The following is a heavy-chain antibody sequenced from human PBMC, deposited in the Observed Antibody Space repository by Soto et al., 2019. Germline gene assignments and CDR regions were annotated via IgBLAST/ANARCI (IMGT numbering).Heavy chain of an antibody. D-gene: IGHD3-22*01. CDR3: ARHYYDSRSKAFDY. CDR2: IYYSGST. CDR1: GGSISSSSYY. Sequence: SETLSLTCTVSGGSISSSSYYRGWIRQPPGKGLEWIGSIYYSGSTYYNPSLKSRVTISVDTSKNQFSLKLSSVPAADTAVYYCARHYYDSRSKAFDYWGQGTLVTVSS. J-gene: IGHJ4*02. V-gene: IGHV4-39*01.